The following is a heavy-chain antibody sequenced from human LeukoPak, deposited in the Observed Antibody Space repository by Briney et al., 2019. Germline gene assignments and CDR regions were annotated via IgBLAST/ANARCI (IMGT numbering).Heavy chain of an antibody. CDR1: GFTFSKYA. D-gene: IGHD4-17*01. Sequence: GGSLRLSCTASGFTFSKYAMHWVRQSPEKGLEWVAVIWYDGSNKYYADSVKGRFTISRDNSKNTLYLQMKSLRAEDTDVYYCAREIYFFCDYVIDYWGQGTLVTVAS. CDR3: AREIYFFCDYVIDY. CDR2: IWYDGSNK. V-gene: IGHV3-33*01. J-gene: IGHJ4*02.